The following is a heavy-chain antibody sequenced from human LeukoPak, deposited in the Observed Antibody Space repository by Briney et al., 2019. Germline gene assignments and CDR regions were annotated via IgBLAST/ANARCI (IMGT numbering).Heavy chain of an antibody. CDR2: MNPNSGNT. V-gene: IGHV1-8*01. CDR3: ARGQYSSSWYGSTEDY. D-gene: IGHD6-13*01. Sequence: ASVKVSCKASGYTFTSYDINWVRQATGQGLEWIGWMNPNSGNTGYAQKFQGRVTMTRNTSISTAYMELSSLRSEDTAVYYCARGQYSSSWYGSTEDYWGQGTLVTVSS. CDR1: GYTFTSYD. J-gene: IGHJ4*02.